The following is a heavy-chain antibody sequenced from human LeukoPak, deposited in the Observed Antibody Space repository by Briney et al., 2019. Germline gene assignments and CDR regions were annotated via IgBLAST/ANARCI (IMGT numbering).Heavy chain of an antibody. V-gene: IGHV3-21*04. CDR2: ISSSSSYI. Sequence: PGGSLRLSCAASGFTFSSYSMNWVRQAPGKGLEWVSSISSSSSYIYHADSVKGRFTISRDNAKNSLYLQMSNLRAEDTAVYFCARGGGLDVWGQGATVTVSS. D-gene: IGHD3-16*01. CDR3: ARGGGLDV. J-gene: IGHJ6*02. CDR1: GFTFSSYS.